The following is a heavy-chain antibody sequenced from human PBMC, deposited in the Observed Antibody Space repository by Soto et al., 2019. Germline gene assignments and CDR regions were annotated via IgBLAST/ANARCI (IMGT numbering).Heavy chain of an antibody. Sequence: EVQLLESGGGLVQPGGSLRLSCAASGFTFSSYAISWVRQAPGKGLERVSVISGSGGSTYYADSVKGRFTISRDNSKNTLNLQMNSLRAEDTAVYYCARRGSGSYYDYWGQGTLVTVSS. J-gene: IGHJ4*02. V-gene: IGHV3-23*01. D-gene: IGHD1-26*01. CDR1: GFTFSSYA. CDR2: ISGSGGST. CDR3: ARRGSGSYYDY.